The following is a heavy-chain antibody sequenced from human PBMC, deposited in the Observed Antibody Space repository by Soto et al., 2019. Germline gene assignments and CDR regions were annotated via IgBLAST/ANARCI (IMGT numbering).Heavy chain of an antibody. Sequence: QVQLVQSGAAVKKPGSSVKVSCKASGGTFSSYAISWVRQAPGQGLEWMGGIIPIFGAANYAQKFQGRVTITADESTSTAYMEVSRLRSEDTAVYYCARHVPVAGYYHGMDVWGQGTTVTVSS. V-gene: IGHV1-69*12. J-gene: IGHJ6*02. D-gene: IGHD2-2*01. CDR2: IIPIFGAA. CDR1: GGTFSSYA. CDR3: ARHVPVAGYYHGMDV.